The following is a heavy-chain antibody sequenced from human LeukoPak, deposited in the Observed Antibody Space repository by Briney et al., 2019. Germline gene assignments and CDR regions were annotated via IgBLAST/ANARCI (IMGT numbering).Heavy chain of an antibody. CDR3: ARDNPTYYDFWSGYYLDY. D-gene: IGHD3-3*01. CDR1: GFTFSSYS. J-gene: IGHJ4*02. Sequence: PGGSLRLSCAASGFTFSSYSINWVRQAPGKGLEWVSYISSSSSTIYYADSVKGRFTISRDNAKNSLYLQMNSLRAEDTAVYYCARDNPTYYDFWSGYYLDYWGQGTLVTVSS. V-gene: IGHV3-48*01. CDR2: ISSSSSTI.